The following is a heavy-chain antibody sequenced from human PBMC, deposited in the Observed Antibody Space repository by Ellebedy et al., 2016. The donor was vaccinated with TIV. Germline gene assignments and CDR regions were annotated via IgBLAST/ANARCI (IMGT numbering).Heavy chain of an antibody. D-gene: IGHD3-16*01. CDR1: GFTFSDYA. J-gene: IGHJ4*02. CDR3: AKGGVGGMSF. Sequence: GESLKISCAASGFTFSDYAMTWARQAPGKGLEWVSVISGRSTSGGSAYYADSVKGRFTISRDDSRNTLYLQMSSLRVEDTAVYYCAKGGVGGMSFWGQGTLVTVSS. CDR2: ISGRSTSGGSA. V-gene: IGHV3-23*01.